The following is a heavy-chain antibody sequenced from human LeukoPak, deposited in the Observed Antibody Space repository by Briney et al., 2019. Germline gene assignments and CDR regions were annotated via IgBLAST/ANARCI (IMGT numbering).Heavy chain of an antibody. V-gene: IGHV3-48*01. CDR2: ISSGSSTT. CDR1: GFTFSPLG. Sequence: LSGGSLRLSCAASGFTFSPLGMNWVRQAPGRGLEWVSYISSGSSTTYYADSVKGRFTISRDKAKNSLYLQMNSLRAEDTAAYYCASDTVDTALGIDYWGQGTLVTVSS. CDR3: ASDTVDTALGIDY. D-gene: IGHD5-18*01. J-gene: IGHJ4*02.